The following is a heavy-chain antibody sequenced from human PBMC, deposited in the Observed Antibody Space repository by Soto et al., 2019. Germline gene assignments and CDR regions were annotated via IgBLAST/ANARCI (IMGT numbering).Heavy chain of an antibody. CDR2: TXXXGXT. V-gene: IGHV4-59*01. CDR1: GGSITSYH. Sequence: SETLSLTCIVSGGSITSYHWCWIRQFPGKGLEWXAXTXXXGXTXXXPXXXXRVTISMDTSKNQLSLKLTSMTAADTPVYYCARDVHAGFTHYFDPWGQGTLVTVSS. D-gene: IGHD2-8*01. CDR3: ARDVHAGFTHYFDP. J-gene: IGHJ5*02.